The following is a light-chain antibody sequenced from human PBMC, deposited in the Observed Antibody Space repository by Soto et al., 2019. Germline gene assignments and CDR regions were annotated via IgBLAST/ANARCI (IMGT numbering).Light chain of an antibody. CDR1: SSDVGGYNY. J-gene: IGLJ3*02. V-gene: IGLV2-11*01. CDR3: CSYVGSYTWV. CDR2: DVS. Sequence: QSVLTQPRSVSGSPGQSVTISCTGTSSDVGGYNYVSWYQQHPGKAPNVMIYDVSKRPSGVPDRFSGSKSGNTASLTISGIQAEDEADYYCCSYVGSYTWVFGGGTKLTVL.